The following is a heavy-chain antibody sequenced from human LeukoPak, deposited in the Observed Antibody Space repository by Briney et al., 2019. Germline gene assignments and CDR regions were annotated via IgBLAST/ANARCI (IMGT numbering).Heavy chain of an antibody. D-gene: IGHD2-2*01. CDR3: ATAQPGYCSSTSCHGDAFDI. J-gene: IGHJ3*02. Sequence: ASVKVSCKVSGYTLTELSMHWVRQAPGKGLEWMGGFDPEDGETIYAQKFQGRVTMTEDTSTDTAYMELSSLRSEDTAVYYCATAQPGYCSSTSCHGDAFDIWGQGTMVTVS. CDR2: FDPEDGET. CDR1: GYTLTELS. V-gene: IGHV1-24*01.